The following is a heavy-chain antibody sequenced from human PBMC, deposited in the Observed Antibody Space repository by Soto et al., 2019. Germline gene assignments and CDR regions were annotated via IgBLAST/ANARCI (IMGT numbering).Heavy chain of an antibody. CDR2: ISYDGSNK. Sequence: QVQLVESGGGVVQPGRSLRLSCAASGFTFSSYGMHWVRQAPGKGLEWVAVISYDGSNKYYADSVKGRFTISRDNSKNTLYLKMNRLRAEDTAVYYCAKDLLGPGRAYGMDVWGQGTTVTVSS. CDR1: GFTFSSYG. D-gene: IGHD7-27*01. J-gene: IGHJ6*02. CDR3: AKDLLGPGRAYGMDV. V-gene: IGHV3-30*18.